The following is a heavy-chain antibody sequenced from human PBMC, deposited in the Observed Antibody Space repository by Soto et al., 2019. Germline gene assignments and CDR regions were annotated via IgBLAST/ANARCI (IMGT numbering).Heavy chain of an antibody. CDR1: GYTFTSYG. Sequence: PSVKVSCKASGYTFTSYGISWVRQAPGQGLEWMGWISAYNGNTNYAQKLQGRVTMTTDTSTSTAYMELRSLRSDDTAVYYCARDRQGYCSSTSCYDTSWFDPWGQGTLVTVSS. J-gene: IGHJ5*02. D-gene: IGHD2-2*01. V-gene: IGHV1-18*01. CDR2: ISAYNGNT. CDR3: ARDRQGYCSSTSCYDTSWFDP.